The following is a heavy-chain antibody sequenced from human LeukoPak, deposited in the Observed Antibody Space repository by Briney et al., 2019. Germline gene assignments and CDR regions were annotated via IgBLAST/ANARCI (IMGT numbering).Heavy chain of an antibody. CDR1: GGSISSYY. CDR2: IYYSGST. CDR3: ARHNIAAAANYGMDV. J-gene: IGHJ6*02. D-gene: IGHD6-13*01. Sequence: SETLSLTCTVSGGSISSYYWSWIRQPPGKGLEWIGYIYYSGSTNYNPSLKSRVTISVDTSKNQSSLKLSSVTAADTAVYYCARHNIAAAANYGMDVWGQGTTVTVSS. V-gene: IGHV4-59*08.